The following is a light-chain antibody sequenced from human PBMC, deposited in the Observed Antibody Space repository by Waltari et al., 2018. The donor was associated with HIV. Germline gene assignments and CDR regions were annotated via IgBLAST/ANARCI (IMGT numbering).Light chain of an antibody. CDR2: GDY. J-gene: IGLJ1*01. Sequence: QSVLTQPPSASGAPGQRVTISCSGSSSSPGTNYDVHCYQQLPRAAPKLLIYGDYNRPSGVPERFSASRSGTSASLAITGLQPEDEADYYCQSYDTIVGGFYVFGTGTKVTV. V-gene: IGLV1-40*01. CDR1: SSSPGTNYD. CDR3: QSYDTIVGGFYV.